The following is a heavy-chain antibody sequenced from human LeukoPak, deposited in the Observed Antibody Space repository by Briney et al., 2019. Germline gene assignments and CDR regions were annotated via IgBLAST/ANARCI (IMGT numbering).Heavy chain of an antibody. J-gene: IGHJ4*02. Sequence: PGGSLRLSCAASGFTFSSYGMHWVRQAPGKGLEWVAFIRYDGSNKYYADSVKGRFTISRDNSKNTLYLQMNSLRAEDTAVYYCARNLGYSSGWGLGYWGQGTLVTVSS. V-gene: IGHV3-30*02. CDR3: ARNLGYSSGWGLGY. CDR1: GFTFSSYG. CDR2: IRYDGSNK. D-gene: IGHD6-19*01.